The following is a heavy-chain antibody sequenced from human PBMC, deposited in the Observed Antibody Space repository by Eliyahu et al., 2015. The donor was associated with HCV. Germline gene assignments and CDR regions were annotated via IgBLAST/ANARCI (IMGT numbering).Heavy chain of an antibody. CDR3: SRTPYSRTPTPENYYVYHGMDV. Sequence: EVQLVESGGGLVKPGGSLRLSCAASGFMXSXYTXXWVRQAPGKGLEWXSSISRTSTFIYXADSVKGRFTISRDNAKNSLYLQMNSLRAEDMAMYYCSRTPYSRTPTPENYYVYHGMDVWGQGTTVTVSS. CDR2: ISRTSTFI. V-gene: IGHV3-21*01. J-gene: IGHJ6*02. CDR1: GFMXSXYT. D-gene: IGHD3-22*01.